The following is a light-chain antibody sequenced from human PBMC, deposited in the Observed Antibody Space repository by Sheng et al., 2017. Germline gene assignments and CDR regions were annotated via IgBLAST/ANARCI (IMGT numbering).Light chain of an antibody. V-gene: IGKV3D-20*02. Sequence: EIVLTQSPGTLSLSPGERATLSCRASQTVRDDYLAWYQHKPGQAPRLLIKGASSRATGIPDRFSGSGSGTDFTLTISRLEPEDFAVYYCQQRRNWPLTFGGGTKVEIK. CDR3: QQRRNWPLT. CDR1: QTVRDDY. J-gene: IGKJ4*01. CDR2: GAS.